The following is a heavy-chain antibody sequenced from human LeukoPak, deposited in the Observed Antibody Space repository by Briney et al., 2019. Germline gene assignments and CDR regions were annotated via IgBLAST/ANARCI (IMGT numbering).Heavy chain of an antibody. D-gene: IGHD3-9*01. Sequence: SSVTVSYKASGGTFNSYAISWVRQAPGQGREGMGRIIPILGIANYAQKCQGSVTITADKTTSTPYMELSSLRSEDTAVYYCARADDIAIDYWGQGTLVTVSS. CDR3: ARADDIAIDY. J-gene: IGHJ4*02. V-gene: IGHV1-69*04. CDR2: IIPILGIA. CDR1: GGTFNSYA.